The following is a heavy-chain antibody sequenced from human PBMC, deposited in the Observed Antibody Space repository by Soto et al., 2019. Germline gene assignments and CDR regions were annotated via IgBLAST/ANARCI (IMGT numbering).Heavy chain of an antibody. J-gene: IGHJ4*02. D-gene: IGHD3-22*01. CDR3: ARDPLHYYDSSGYFLN. CDR1: GYTFSSYG. Sequence: GGSLRLSCAASGYTFSSYGMHWVRQAPGKGLEWVAVIWYDGSNKYYADSVKGRFTISRDNSKNTLYLQMNSLRAEDTAVYYCARDPLHYYDSSGYFLNWGQGTLVTVSS. CDR2: IWYDGSNK. V-gene: IGHV3-33*01.